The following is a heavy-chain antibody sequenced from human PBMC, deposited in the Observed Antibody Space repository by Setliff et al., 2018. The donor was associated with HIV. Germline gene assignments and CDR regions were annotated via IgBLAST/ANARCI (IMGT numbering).Heavy chain of an antibody. CDR1: GFTFTNAW. Sequence: LRLSCAASGFTFTNAWMNWVRQAPGKGLEWVGRIKSKTDGGTTEHAAPVKGRFTISGDESKNTLYLQMNSLKTADTAVYYCAKAFYPQYYHYYMDVWGKGTTVTVSS. J-gene: IGHJ6*03. D-gene: IGHD3-16*02. V-gene: IGHV3-15*07. CDR3: AKAFYPQYYHYYMDV. CDR2: IKSKTDGGTT.